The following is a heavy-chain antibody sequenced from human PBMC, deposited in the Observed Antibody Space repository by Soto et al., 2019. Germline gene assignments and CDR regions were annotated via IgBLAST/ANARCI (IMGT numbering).Heavy chain of an antibody. CDR1: GGSISTGGYY. J-gene: IGHJ4*02. V-gene: IGHV4-31*03. CDR3: ARGLSVTLFDN. CDR2: IYYSGST. Sequence: QVQLQESGPGLVKPSQTLSLTCTVSGGSISTGGYYWTWIRQHPGKGLEWIGYIYYSGSTYYNPYLMSRVTISVDTSKNQFSLKLSSVTAEDTAVYYCARGLSVTLFDNWGQGTLVTVSS. D-gene: IGHD4-17*01.